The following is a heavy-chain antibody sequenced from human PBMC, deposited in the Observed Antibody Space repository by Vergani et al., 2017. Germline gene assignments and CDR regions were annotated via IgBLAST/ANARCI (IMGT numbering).Heavy chain of an antibody. J-gene: IGHJ5*02. CDR1: GASIRSSNYY. CDR2: IYYSGST. CDR3: AGHAAVEWLVKWWCIDP. Sequence: QLQLQESGPGLVKPSETLSLTCTVSGASIRSSNYYWGWIRQPPGKGLEWIASIYYSGSTYYNPSLKSRVSISVDTSKNQFSLKLSSVTAADTAVYSCAGHAAVEWLVKWWCIDPWGQGIVVTVSS. D-gene: IGHD2-8*02. V-gene: IGHV4-39*01.